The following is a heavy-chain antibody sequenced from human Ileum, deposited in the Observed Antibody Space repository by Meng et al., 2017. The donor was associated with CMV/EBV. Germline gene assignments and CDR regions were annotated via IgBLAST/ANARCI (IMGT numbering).Heavy chain of an antibody. J-gene: IGHJ4*02. V-gene: IGHV3-48*04. CDR1: GFSFSSYH. D-gene: IGHD3-9*01. CDR2: IAKNGQNT. Sequence: GESLKISCAASGFSFSSYHMNWVRQAPGKGLEWVAHIAKNGQNTYYAESLKGRFTVSRDNAKNSLYLQMNSLRAEDTAVYYCARPYCTTTTCYTALRYFDWLPDFWGQGTLVTVSS. CDR3: ARPYCTTTTCYTALRYFDWLPDF.